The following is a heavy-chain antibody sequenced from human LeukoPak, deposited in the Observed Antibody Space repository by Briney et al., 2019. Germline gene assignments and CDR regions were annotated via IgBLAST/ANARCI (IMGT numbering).Heavy chain of an antibody. V-gene: IGHV1-2*02. Sequence: AASVKVSCKASGYTFTGYHMHWVRQAPGQGLEWMGWINPNSGGTNYAQKFQGRVTMTRDTSISTAYMELSRLRSDDTAVYYCARGGYFDWLPFDYWGQGTLVTVPS. CDR2: INPNSGGT. CDR1: GYTFTGYH. J-gene: IGHJ4*02. D-gene: IGHD3-9*01. CDR3: ARGGYFDWLPFDY.